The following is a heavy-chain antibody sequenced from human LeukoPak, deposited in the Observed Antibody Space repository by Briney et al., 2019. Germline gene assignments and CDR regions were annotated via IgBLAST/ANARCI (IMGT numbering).Heavy chain of an antibody. CDR3: ASLNTYYYGSGSSDSPFDY. V-gene: IGHV1-46*01. CDR1: GYTFTSYY. J-gene: IGHJ4*02. Sequence: ASVKVSCKASGYTFTSYYTHWVRQAPGQGLEWMGIINPSGGSTSYAQKFQGRVTMTRDTSTSTVYMELSSLRSEDTAVYYCASLNTYYYGSGSSDSPFDYWGQGTLVTVSS. CDR2: INPSGGST. D-gene: IGHD3-10*01.